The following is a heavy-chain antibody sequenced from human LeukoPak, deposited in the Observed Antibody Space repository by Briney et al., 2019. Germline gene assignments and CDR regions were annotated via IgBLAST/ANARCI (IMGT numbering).Heavy chain of an antibody. Sequence: ASVKVSCKASGGTFSSYAISWVRQAPGQGLEWMGGIIPIFGTANYAQKFQGRVTITADKSTSTVYMELSSLRSEDTAVYYCARAGNYGIVGEKVDYWGQGTLVTVSS. CDR2: IIPIFGTA. CDR1: GGTFSSYA. D-gene: IGHD1-26*01. CDR3: ARAGNYGIVGEKVDY. V-gene: IGHV1-69*06. J-gene: IGHJ4*02.